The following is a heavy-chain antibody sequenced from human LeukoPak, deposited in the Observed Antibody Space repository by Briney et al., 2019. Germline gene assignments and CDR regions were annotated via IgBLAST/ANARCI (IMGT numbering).Heavy chain of an antibody. CDR2: IYYSGST. V-gene: IGHV4-59*08. CDR3: ARHSGYSNYGAFDY. Sequence: SETLSLTCTVSSGSISSYYWSWIRQPPGKGLEWIGYIYYSGSTNYNPSLKSRVTISVDTSKNQFSLKLSSVTAADTAVYYCARHSGYSNYGAFDYWGQGTLVTVSS. J-gene: IGHJ4*02. CDR1: SGSISSYY. D-gene: IGHD4-11*01.